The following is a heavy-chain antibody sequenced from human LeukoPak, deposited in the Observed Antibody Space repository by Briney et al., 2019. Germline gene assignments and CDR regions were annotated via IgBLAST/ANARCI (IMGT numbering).Heavy chain of an antibody. CDR1: GYSFTDYY. CDR3: ARVMYSSGWRSDAFDI. V-gene: IGHV1-2*02. J-gene: IGHJ3*02. Sequence: VASVKVSCEASGYSFTDYYMHWVRPAPGQGLEWMGWFNPDSGGTNYAQRFQGRVNMNRDTSISTAYMELSRLRSDDTAVYYCARVMYSSGWRSDAFDIWGQGTMVTVSA. D-gene: IGHD6-19*01. CDR2: FNPDSGGT.